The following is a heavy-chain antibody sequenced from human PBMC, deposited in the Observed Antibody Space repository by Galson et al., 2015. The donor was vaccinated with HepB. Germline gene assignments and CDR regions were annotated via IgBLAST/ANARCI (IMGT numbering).Heavy chain of an antibody. CDR2: ITPVFPTA. Sequence: SVKVSCKASGGTLSSFVINWVRQAPGQGLEWMGGITPVFPTADYSQRFQGRLTITADESTCTVHMELSHLTSDDTAVYYCASPTAGGSYHDFDNWGQGSLVTVSS. D-gene: IGHD1-26*01. CDR3: ASPTAGGSYHDFDN. CDR1: GGTLSSFV. J-gene: IGHJ4*02. V-gene: IGHV1-69*13.